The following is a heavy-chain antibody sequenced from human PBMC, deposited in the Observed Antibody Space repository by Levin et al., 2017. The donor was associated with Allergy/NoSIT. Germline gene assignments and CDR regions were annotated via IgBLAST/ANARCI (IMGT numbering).Heavy chain of an antibody. V-gene: IGHV5-51*01. CDR1: GYSFTSYW. CDR2: IYPGDSDT. Sequence: GASVKVSCQGSGYSFTSYWIGWVRQMPGKGLEWMGIIYPGDSDTRYSPSFQGQVTISADKSISTAYLQWSSLKASDTAIYYCARRGTQDYYYYMDVWGKGTTVTVSS. J-gene: IGHJ6*03. CDR3: ARRGTQDYYYYMDV. D-gene: IGHD1-1*01.